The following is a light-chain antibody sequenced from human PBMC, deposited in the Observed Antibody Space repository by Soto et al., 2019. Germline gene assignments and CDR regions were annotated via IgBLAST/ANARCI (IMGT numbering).Light chain of an antibody. CDR3: QQYGGSTRT. J-gene: IGKJ1*01. V-gene: IGKV3-20*01. Sequence: TQSPSTLSGSVGDRVTTTCLASQSVSILLAWYQQKPGQAPRLIIHGASSRATGVPDRITGSGSGTDFTLSISRLEPEDFAVYYCQQYGGSTRTFGQGTKVDI. CDR1: QSVSIL. CDR2: GAS.